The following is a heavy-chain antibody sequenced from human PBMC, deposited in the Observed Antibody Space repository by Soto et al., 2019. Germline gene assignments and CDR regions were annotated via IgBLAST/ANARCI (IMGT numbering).Heavy chain of an antibody. CDR2: IKSKTDGGTT. CDR1: GFTFSNAW. V-gene: IGHV3-15*01. CDR3: TTRYCSGGSCYSYYFDY. J-gene: IGHJ4*02. Sequence: EVQLVESGGGLVKPGGSLSLSCAASGFTFSNAWMSWVRQAPGKGLEWVGRIKSKTDGGTTDYAAPVKGRFTISRDDSKNTLYLQMNSLKTEDTAVYYCTTRYCSGGSCYSYYFDYWGQGTLVTVSS. D-gene: IGHD2-15*01.